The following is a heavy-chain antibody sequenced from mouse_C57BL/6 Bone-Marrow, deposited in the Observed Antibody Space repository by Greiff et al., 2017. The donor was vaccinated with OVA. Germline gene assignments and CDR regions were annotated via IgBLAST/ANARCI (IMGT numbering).Heavy chain of an antibody. J-gene: IGHJ4*01. CDR2: IWRGGST. D-gene: IGHD2-3*01. CDR3: AKEGDGYLLYAMDY. Sequence: VQLQQSGPGLVQPSQSLSITCTVSGFSLTSYGVHWVRQSPGKGLEWLGVIWRGGSTDYNAAFMSRLSITKDNSKSQVFFKMNSLQADDTAIYYCAKEGDGYLLYAMDYWGQGTSVTVSS. V-gene: IGHV2-5*01. CDR1: GFSLTSYG.